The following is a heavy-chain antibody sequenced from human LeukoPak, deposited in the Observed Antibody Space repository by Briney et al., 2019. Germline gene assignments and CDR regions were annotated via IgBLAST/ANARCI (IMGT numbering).Heavy chain of an antibody. CDR3: ARTTDSSGFSSFQH. D-gene: IGHD3-22*01. Sequence: SETLSLTCTVSGHSIINSYYWGWIRQPPGEGLEWIGSIYHTGSTYYNPSLKSRVTISVDTSKNQFSLKLNSVTAADTAVYYCARTTDSSGFSSFQHWGQGTLVTVSS. V-gene: IGHV4-38-2*02. CDR2: IYHTGST. J-gene: IGHJ1*01. CDR1: GHSIINSYY.